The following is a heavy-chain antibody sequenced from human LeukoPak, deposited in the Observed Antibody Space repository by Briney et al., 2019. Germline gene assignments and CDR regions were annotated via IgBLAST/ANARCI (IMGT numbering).Heavy chain of an antibody. CDR1: GYTFTSYY. V-gene: IGHV1-2*02. D-gene: IGHD2-2*01. CDR3: AVLPHTLGGWVYIHTPSTGYCSSTSCLSAFDI. J-gene: IGHJ3*02. Sequence: ASVKVSCKASGYTFTSYYMHWVRQAPGQGLEWMGWINPNSGGTNYAQKFQGRVTMTRDTSISTAYMELSRLRSDDTAVYYCAVLPHTLGGWVYIHTPSTGYCSSTSCLSAFDIWGQGTMVTVSS. CDR2: INPNSGGT.